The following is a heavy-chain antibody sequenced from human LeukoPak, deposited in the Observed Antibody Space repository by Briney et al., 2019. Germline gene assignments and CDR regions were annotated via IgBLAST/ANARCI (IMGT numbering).Heavy chain of an antibody. CDR3: ARDQCSSTSCYLNYYYYSGMDV. J-gene: IGHJ6*02. CDR2: ISTYNGNT. Sequence: ASVNVSCKASGYIFTTHGISWVRQAPGQGLEWMGWISTYNGNTNYPQKLQGRVTMTTDTSTSTAYMELRSLRSDDTAVYYCARDQCSSTSCYLNYYYYSGMDVWGQGTTVTVSS. V-gene: IGHV1-18*01. D-gene: IGHD2-2*01. CDR1: GYIFTTHG.